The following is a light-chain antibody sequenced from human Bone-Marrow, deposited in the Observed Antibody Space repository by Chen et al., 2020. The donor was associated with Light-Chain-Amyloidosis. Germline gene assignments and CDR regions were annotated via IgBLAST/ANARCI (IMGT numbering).Light chain of an antibody. CDR3: SSYTITNTLV. V-gene: IGLV2-14*01. CDR1: SSDVGGDNH. J-gene: IGLJ1*01. Sequence: QSALTQPASVSGSPGQSITISCTGTSSDVGGDNHVSWYQQHPDKAPKLMIYEVTNRPSWVPGRWSGSKSDNTASRTISGLQTEDEADYFCSSYTITNTLVFGSGTRVTVL. CDR2: EVT.